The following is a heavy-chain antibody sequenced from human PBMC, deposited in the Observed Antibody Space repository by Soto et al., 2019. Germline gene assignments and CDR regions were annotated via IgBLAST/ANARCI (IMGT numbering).Heavy chain of an antibody. CDR3: SRGRDGDY. D-gene: IGHD6-6*01. CDR2: ISAHNGNT. CDR1: GYTFTSYG. J-gene: IGHJ4*02. Sequence: QVHLVQSGAEVKKPGASVKVSCKGSGYTFTSYGITWVRQAPGQGLEWMGWISAHNGNTDYAQKLQGRVTVTRDTSTSTAYMELRSLRSDDTAVYYCSRGRDGDYWGQGALVTVSS. V-gene: IGHV1-18*01.